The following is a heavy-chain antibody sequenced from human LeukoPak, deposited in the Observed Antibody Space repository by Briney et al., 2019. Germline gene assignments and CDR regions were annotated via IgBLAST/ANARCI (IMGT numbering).Heavy chain of an antibody. CDR3: ARVKSGAVAGTEEFAY. J-gene: IGHJ4*02. V-gene: IGHV4-30-2*01. D-gene: IGHD6-19*01. Sequence: SETLSLTCTVSGGSISSGGYYWSWIRQPPGKGLEWIGYIYHSGSTYYNPSLKSRVTISVDRSKNQFSLKLSSVTAADTAVYYCARVKSGAVAGTEEFAYWGQGTLVTVSS. CDR2: IYHSGST. CDR1: GGSISSGGYY.